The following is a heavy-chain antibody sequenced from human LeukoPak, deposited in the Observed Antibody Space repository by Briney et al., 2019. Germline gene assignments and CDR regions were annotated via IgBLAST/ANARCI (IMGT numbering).Heavy chain of an antibody. D-gene: IGHD6-13*01. J-gene: IGHJ4*02. CDR1: GFTFDDYA. CDR3: ARTANFAAGYYIDY. Sequence: PGRSLRLSCAASGFTFDDYAMHWVRQAPGKGLEWVSSISWNSGSIAYADSVKGRFTISRDNAKNSLYLQMNSLRAEDTAVYYCARTANFAAGYYIDYWGQGTLVTVSS. V-gene: IGHV3-9*01. CDR2: ISWNSGSI.